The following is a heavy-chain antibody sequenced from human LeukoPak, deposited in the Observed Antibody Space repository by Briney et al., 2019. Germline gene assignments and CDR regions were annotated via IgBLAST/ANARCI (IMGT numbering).Heavy chain of an antibody. CDR2: ISYDGSNK. CDR1: GFTFSSYG. V-gene: IGHV3-30*03. J-gene: IGHJ5*02. Sequence: PGGSLRLSCAASGFTFSSYGMHWVRQAPGKGLEWVAVISYDGSNKYYADSVKGRFTISRDNSKNTLYLQMNSLRAEDTAVYYCARGAGGWFDPWGQGTLVTVSS. D-gene: IGHD3-16*01. CDR3: ARGAGGWFDP.